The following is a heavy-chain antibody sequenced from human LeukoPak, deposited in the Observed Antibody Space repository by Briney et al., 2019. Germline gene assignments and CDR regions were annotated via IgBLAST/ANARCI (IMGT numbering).Heavy chain of an antibody. CDR2: ISSSGSTI. CDR3: ARDQGYDILTGYYNGRRNDY. CDR1: GFTFSDYY. J-gene: IGHJ4*02. D-gene: IGHD3-9*01. Sequence: PGGSLRLSCAASGFTFSDYYMSWIRQAPGKGLEWVSYISSSGSTIYYADSVKGRFTISRDNAKNSLYLQMNSLRAEDTAVYYCARDQGYDILTGYYNGRRNDYWGQGTLVTVSS. V-gene: IGHV3-11*04.